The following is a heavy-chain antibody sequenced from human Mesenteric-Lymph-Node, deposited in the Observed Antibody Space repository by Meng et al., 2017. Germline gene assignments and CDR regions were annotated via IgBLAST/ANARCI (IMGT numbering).Heavy chain of an antibody. J-gene: IGHJ4*02. D-gene: IGHD6-13*01. CDR1: GGSISGNY. CDR2: IYHSEDT. CDR3: ARHPHVAASGNYNFDY. V-gene: IGHV4-59*01. Sequence: SETLSLTCTVSGGSISGNYWSWIRQPPGKGLEWIAYIYHSEDTSYNPSLKSRVTISLDTSRNQFSLRLSSVTAADTAIYYCARHPHVAASGNYNFDYWGQGTLVTVSS.